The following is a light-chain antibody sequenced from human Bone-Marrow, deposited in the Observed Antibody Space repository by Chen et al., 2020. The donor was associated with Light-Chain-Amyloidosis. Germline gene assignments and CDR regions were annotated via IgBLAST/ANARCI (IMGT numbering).Light chain of an antibody. Sequence: NLMLSLPHSVSESPGQTFIISCTRSSGRSATTYVQVYQQRPGSSPTTVIYVDDQRPSGVPDRFSGAIDRSSNSASLTIYGLKSEDEADYYCQSYQGSSQGVFGGGTKLTVL. CDR1: SGRSATTY. J-gene: IGLJ3*02. V-gene: IGLV6-57*01. CDR2: VDD. CDR3: QSYQGSSQGV.